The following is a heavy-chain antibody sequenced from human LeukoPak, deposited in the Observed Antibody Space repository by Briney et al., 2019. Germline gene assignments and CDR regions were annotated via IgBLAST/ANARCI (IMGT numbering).Heavy chain of an antibody. J-gene: IGHJ1*01. Sequence: PGGSLRLSCAASGFTFSSYSMNWVRQAPGKGLEWVSAINNDGDSTYSADSVKGRFTVSRDNSKNTLYLQMNSLRAEDAAVYYCAQQVGYCSSGNCYFTYWGQGTLVTVSS. V-gene: IGHV3-23*01. D-gene: IGHD2-15*01. CDR3: AQQVGYCSSGNCYFTY. CDR1: GFTFSSYS. CDR2: INNDGDST.